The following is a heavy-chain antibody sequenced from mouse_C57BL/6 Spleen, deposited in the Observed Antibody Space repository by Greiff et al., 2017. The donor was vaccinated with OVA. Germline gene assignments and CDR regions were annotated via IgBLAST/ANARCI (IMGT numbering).Heavy chain of an antibody. CDR3: ARSPIYYDYDGYFDY. Sequence: EVQLQQSGPELVKPGASVKISCKASGYTFTDYYLNWVKQSHGKSLEWIGDINPNNGGTSYNQKFKGKATLTVDKSSSTAYMELRSLTSEDSAVYYCARSPIYYDYDGYFDYWGQGTTLTVSS. CDR2: INPNNGGT. J-gene: IGHJ2*01. V-gene: IGHV1-26*01. D-gene: IGHD2-4*01. CDR1: GYTFTDYY.